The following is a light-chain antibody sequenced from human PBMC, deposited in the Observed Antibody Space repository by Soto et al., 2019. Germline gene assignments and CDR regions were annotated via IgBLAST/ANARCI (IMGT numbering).Light chain of an antibody. CDR3: QHYGSSPLT. CDR2: GAS. V-gene: IGKV3-20*01. CDR1: QSVSSSY. J-gene: IGKJ4*01. Sequence: EIVLTQSPGTLSLSPGERATLSCRASQSVSSSYLAWYQQKPGQAPRLLIYGASSRATGIPDRFSGSGSGTDFTLTFSRLEPEDFAMYYCQHYGSSPLTFGGGTKVEIK.